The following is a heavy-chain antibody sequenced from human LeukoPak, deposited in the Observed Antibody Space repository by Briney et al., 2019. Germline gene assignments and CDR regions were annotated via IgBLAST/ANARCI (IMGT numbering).Heavy chain of an antibody. CDR1: GGSISSYH. CDR2: IYYSGST. J-gene: IGHJ6*02. D-gene: IGHD1-26*01. V-gene: IGHV4-59*01. Sequence: SETLSLTYTVSGGSISSYHWNWIRQPPGKGLEWIGYIYYSGSTNYSPSFKSRVTISVDTSKKKFSLKLSSVTAADTAVYYCTRASGTYADYGMDVWGQGTTVTVSS. CDR3: TRASGTYADYGMDV.